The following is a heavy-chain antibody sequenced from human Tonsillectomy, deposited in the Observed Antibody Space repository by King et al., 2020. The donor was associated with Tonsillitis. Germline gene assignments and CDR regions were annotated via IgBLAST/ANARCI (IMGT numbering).Heavy chain of an antibody. CDR3: SSEGWFDP. CDR1: GFTFSNTW. V-gene: IGHV3-15*01. Sequence: VLLVESGGGLVKPGGSLRLSCAASGFTFSNTWMSWVRQAPGKGLEWVGRIKSKTDGGTTDYAAPVKGRFIISRDDLKNTLYLRMNSLKSEDTAVYYCSSEGWFDPWGQGTLVTVSS. CDR2: IKSKTDGGTT. J-gene: IGHJ5*02.